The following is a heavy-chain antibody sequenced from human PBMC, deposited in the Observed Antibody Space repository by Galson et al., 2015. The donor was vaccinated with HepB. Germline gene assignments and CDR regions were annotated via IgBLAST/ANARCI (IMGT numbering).Heavy chain of an antibody. D-gene: IGHD1-26*01. CDR1: GYSFTSYW. J-gene: IGHJ3*02. Sequence: QSGAEVKKPGESLKISCKGSGYSFTSYWIGWVRQMPGKGLEWMGIIYPGDSDTRYSPSFQGQVTISADKSISTAYLQWSSLKASDTAMYYCARQGLLVGARLKAFDIWGQGTMVTVSS. CDR2: IYPGDSDT. V-gene: IGHV5-51*01. CDR3: ARQGLLVGARLKAFDI.